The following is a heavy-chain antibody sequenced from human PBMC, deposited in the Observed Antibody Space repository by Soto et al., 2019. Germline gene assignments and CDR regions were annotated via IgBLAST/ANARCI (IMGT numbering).Heavy chain of an antibody. CDR3: ARMQFLEWFLPYYYYGMDV. J-gene: IGHJ6*02. CDR1: GGSISSSSYY. V-gene: IGHV4-39*01. Sequence: SATLSLTCPVPGGSISSSSYYWGWIRQPPGKGLEWIGSIYYSGSTYYNPSLKSRVTISVDTSKNQFSLKLSSVTAADTAVYYCARMQFLEWFLPYYYYGMDVWGQGTTVT. CDR2: IYYSGST. D-gene: IGHD3-3*01.